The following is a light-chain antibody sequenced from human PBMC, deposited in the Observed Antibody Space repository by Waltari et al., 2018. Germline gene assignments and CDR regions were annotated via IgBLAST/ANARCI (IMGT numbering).Light chain of an antibody. V-gene: IGLV1-40*01. CDR2: GNN. J-gene: IGLJ3*02. Sequence: QSVLTPPPSVSGAPGQTVTISCTGSSSNIGADYDVHWYQQRPGTAPKHLIHGNNNRPSGVPDRFSVSKSGTSASLAITGLQAEDEADYYCQSYDSSLSGWVFGGGTKLTVL. CDR3: QSYDSSLSGWV. CDR1: SSNIGADYD.